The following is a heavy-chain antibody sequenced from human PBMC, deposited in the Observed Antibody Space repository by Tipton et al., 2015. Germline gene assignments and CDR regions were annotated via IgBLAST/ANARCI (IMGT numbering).Heavy chain of an antibody. J-gene: IGHJ4*02. CDR1: GVSVSSGSYY. V-gene: IGHV4-61*01. D-gene: IGHD6-13*01. CDR3: ARXAGNSSTWDFDY. CDR2: IYYSGST. Sequence: TLSLTCTVSGVSVSSGSYYWSWIRQPPGKGLEWIGFIYYSGSTNYNPSLKSRVTMSVDTSKNQFSLKLSSVTAADTAVYYCARXAGNSSTWDFDYWGQGSLVTVSS.